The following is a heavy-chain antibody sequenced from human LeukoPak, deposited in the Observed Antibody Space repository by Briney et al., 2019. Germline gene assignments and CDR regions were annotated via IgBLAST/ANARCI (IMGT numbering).Heavy chain of an antibody. CDR1: GFTFSSYS. V-gene: IGHV3-48*01. Sequence: GGSLRLSCAASGFTFSSYSMNWVRQAPGKGLEWVSYISSSSSTIYYADSVKGRFTIPRDNAKNSLYLQMNSLRAEDTAVYYCARSSSSSWAEFYYYYYGMDVWGQGTTVTVSS. CDR2: ISSSSSTI. D-gene: IGHD6-13*01. CDR3: ARSSSSSWAEFYYYYYGMDV. J-gene: IGHJ6*02.